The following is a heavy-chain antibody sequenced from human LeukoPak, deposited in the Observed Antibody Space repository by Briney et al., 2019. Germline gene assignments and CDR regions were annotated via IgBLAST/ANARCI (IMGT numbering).Heavy chain of an antibody. J-gene: IGHJ4*02. CDR2: IIPIFGTA. CDR3: ARGGDWSQYYFDY. CDR1: GGTFSSYA. D-gene: IGHD2-21*02. V-gene: IGHV1-69*13. Sequence: SVKVSCKASGGTFSSYAISWARQAPGQGLEWMGGIIPIFGTANYAQKFQGRVTITADESTSTAYMELSSLRSEDTAVYYYARGGDWSQYYFDYWGQGTLVTVSS.